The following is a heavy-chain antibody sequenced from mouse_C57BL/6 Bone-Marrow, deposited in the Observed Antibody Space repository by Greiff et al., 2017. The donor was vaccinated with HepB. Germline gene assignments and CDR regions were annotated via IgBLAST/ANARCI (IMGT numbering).Heavy chain of an antibody. D-gene: IGHD1-1*01. CDR1: GFTFSSYA. CDR2: ISDGGSYT. Sequence: DVMLVESGGGLVKPGGSLKLSCAASGFTFSSYAMSWVRQTPEKRLEWVATISDGGSYTYYPDNVKGRFTISRDNAKNNLYLQMSHLKSEDTAMYYCARDHGYYGSSRGYFDYWGQGTTLTVSS. J-gene: IGHJ2*01. CDR3: ARDHGYYGSSRGYFDY. V-gene: IGHV5-4*01.